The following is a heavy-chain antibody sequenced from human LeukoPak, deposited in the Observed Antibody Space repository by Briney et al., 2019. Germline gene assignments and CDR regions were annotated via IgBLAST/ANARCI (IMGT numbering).Heavy chain of an antibody. CDR2: IIPIFGTA. J-gene: IGHJ6*02. V-gene: IGHV1-69*13. CDR3: ARDNPCSGGSCYSGYYYYGMDV. CDR1: GGTFSSYA. Sequence: SVMVSCMASGGTFSSYAISWVRQAPGQGLEWMGGIIPIFGTANYAQKFQGRVTITADESTSTAYMELSSLRSEDTAVYYCARDNPCSGGSCYSGYYYYGMDVWGQGTTVTVSS. D-gene: IGHD2-15*01.